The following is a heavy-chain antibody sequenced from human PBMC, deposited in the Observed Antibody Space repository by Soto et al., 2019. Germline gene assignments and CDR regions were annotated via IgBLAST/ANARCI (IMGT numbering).Heavy chain of an antibody. CDR3: ARDRSDSSGEGEVVGMDV. V-gene: IGHV1-69*01. J-gene: IGHJ6*02. D-gene: IGHD3-22*01. Sequence: QVQLVQSGAEVKKPGSSVEVSCKASGGTFSSYAISWVRQAPGQGLEWMGGIIPIFGTANYAQKFQGRVTITADESTSTAYMELSSLRSEDTAVYYCARDRSDSSGEGEVVGMDVWGQGTTVTVSS. CDR1: GGTFSSYA. CDR2: IIPIFGTA.